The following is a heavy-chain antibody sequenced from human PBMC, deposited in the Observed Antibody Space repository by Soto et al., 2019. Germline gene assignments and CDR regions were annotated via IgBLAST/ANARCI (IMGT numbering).Heavy chain of an antibody. CDR1: GFTVISNY. Sequence: PWGSLRLSCAASGFTVISNYISWVRQSPLKGLEWVSVIYSGGSTYYADSVKGRFTISRDNSKNTLYLQMNSLRAEDTAVYYCARVGSLHLDYWGQGTLVTVSS. D-gene: IGHD2-15*01. J-gene: IGHJ4*02. V-gene: IGHV3-53*01. CDR3: ARVGSLHLDY. CDR2: IYSGGST.